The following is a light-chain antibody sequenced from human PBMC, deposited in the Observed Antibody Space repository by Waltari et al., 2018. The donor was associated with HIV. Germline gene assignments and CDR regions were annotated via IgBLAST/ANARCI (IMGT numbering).Light chain of an antibody. CDR3: LQYDNLPYS. V-gene: IGKV1-33*01. CDR2: AAS. Sequence: QLTQSPSSPSGSMGDKVTITCQASQDIGHDLNWFQQKPGKAPELLISAASYLVKGVPSRFSGSGYGTHFTFTINRLQPEDIATYFCLQYDNLPYSFGQGSKVEIK. J-gene: IGKJ2*03. CDR1: QDIGHD.